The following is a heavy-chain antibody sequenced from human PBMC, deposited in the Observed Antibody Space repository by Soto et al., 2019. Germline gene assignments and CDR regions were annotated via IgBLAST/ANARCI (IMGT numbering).Heavy chain of an antibody. CDR3: ARGEGYCSGGSCYLEYFQH. J-gene: IGHJ1*01. CDR1: GGTFSSYA. CDR2: IIPIFGTA. V-gene: IGHV1-69*13. Sequence: ASVKVSCKASGGTFSSYAISWVRQAPGQGLEWMGGIIPIFGTANYAQKFQGRVTITADESTSTAYMELSSLRSEDTAVYYCARGEGYCSGGSCYLEYFQHWGQGTLVTVSS. D-gene: IGHD2-15*01.